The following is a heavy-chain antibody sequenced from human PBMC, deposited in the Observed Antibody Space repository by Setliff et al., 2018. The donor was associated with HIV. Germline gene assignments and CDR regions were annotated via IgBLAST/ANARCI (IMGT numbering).Heavy chain of an antibody. V-gene: IGHV4-39*01. CDR3: ARSQPDTIFGVVVFDS. CDR1: GGSISSSSYY. J-gene: IGHJ4*02. Sequence: SETLSLTCTVSGGSISSSSYYWGWIRQPPGKGLEWIGSSYYSGSTYYNPSLKSRVTISVDTSKNQLSLKLTSMTAADTAVYYYARSQPDTIFGVVVFDSWGQGTLVTVSS. CDR2: SYYSGST. D-gene: IGHD3-3*01.